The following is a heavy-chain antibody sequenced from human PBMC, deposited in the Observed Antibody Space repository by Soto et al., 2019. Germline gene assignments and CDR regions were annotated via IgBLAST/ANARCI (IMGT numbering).Heavy chain of an antibody. V-gene: IGHV4-30-2*01. CDR3: ARGVNSGSYYGDYFDY. Sequence: SETLSLTCAVSGGSISSGGYSWSWIRQPPGKGLEWIGCIYHSGSTYYNPSLKSRVTISVDRSKNQFSLKLSSVTAADTAVYYCARGVNSGSYYGDYFDYWGQGTLVTVSS. D-gene: IGHD1-26*01. CDR1: GGSISSGGYS. J-gene: IGHJ4*02. CDR2: IYHSGST.